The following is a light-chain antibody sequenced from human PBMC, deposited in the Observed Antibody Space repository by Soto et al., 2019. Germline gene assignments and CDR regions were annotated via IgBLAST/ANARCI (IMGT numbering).Light chain of an antibody. CDR1: QSVSSN. CDR2: GAS. CDR3: QQYNNWPPWT. J-gene: IGKJ1*01. Sequence: IEMTQSPATLSVPPGDTATLSCRASQSVSSNVAWYQRRPGQAPRLLIYGASTRATGIPARFSGSGSGTHFTLPISSLQSEDFALYYCQQYNNWPPWTFGQGTKVEIK. V-gene: IGKV3-15*01.